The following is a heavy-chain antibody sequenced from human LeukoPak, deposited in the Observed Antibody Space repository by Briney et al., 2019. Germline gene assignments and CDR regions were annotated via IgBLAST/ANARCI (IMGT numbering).Heavy chain of an antibody. CDR2: ISSSGSTI. J-gene: IGHJ4*02. D-gene: IGHD2-2*01. CDR3: ARDIASSWTPHSDY. Sequence: GGSLRLSCAASGFTFSDYYMSWIRQAPGKGLEWVSYISSSGSTIYYADSVKGRFTISRDNAKNSLYLQMNSLRAEDTAVYYCARDIASSWTPHSDYWGQGTLVTVSS. CDR1: GFTFSDYY. V-gene: IGHV3-11*01.